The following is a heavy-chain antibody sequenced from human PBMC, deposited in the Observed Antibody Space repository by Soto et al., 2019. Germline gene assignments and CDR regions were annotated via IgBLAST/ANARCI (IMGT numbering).Heavy chain of an antibody. D-gene: IGHD2-2*02. Sequence: QVQLQESGPGLVKPSQTLSLTCTVSGGSISSGGYYWSWIRQHPGKGLEWIGYIYYSGSTYYNPSLTSRVTISVDTSKNQFSLKLSSVTAADTAVYYCARAPQCSSTSCYMGGYYFDYWGQGTLVTVSS. CDR1: GGSISSGGYY. CDR3: ARAPQCSSTSCYMGGYYFDY. V-gene: IGHV4-31*03. J-gene: IGHJ4*02. CDR2: IYYSGST.